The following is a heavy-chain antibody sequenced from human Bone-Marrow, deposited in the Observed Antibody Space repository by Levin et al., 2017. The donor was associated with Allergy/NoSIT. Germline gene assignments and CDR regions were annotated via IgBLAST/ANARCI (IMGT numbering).Heavy chain of an antibody. J-gene: IGHJ4*02. V-gene: IGHV3-23*01. CDR1: GFTFSSYA. CDR3: AKAKFDYGGIKGPLDY. Sequence: PGGSLRLSCAASGFTFSSYAMTWVRQAPGKGLEWVSSITGSGAKTHYADSVKGRFTISRDSSKNTLYLQMNSLRAEDTAIYYCAKAKFDYGGIKGPLDYWGQGTLVTVSS. CDR2: ITGSGAKT. D-gene: IGHD4-23*01.